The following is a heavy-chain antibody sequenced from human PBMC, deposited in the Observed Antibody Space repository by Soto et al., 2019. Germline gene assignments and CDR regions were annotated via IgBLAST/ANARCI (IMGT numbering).Heavy chain of an antibody. CDR1: GFTFSSYA. Sequence: GGSLRLSCAVSGFTFSSYAMTCVRQAPGKGLEWVSGISGSGHSTYHADSVKGRFTISRDNSNNTLYLQMNSLRAEDTAVYYCAKDKYDILTGYSIPNWFDPWGQGTLVTVYS. J-gene: IGHJ5*02. CDR2: ISGSGHST. V-gene: IGHV3-23*01. CDR3: AKDKYDILTGYSIPNWFDP. D-gene: IGHD3-9*01.